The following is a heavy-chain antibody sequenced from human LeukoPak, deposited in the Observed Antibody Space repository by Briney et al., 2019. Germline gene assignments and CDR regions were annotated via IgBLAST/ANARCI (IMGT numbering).Heavy chain of an antibody. Sequence: PGGSLRLSCAASGFTFSSYAMSWVRQAPGKGLEWVSAISGSGGSAYYADSVKGRFTISRDNSKNTLYLQMNSLRAEDTAVYYCAKSPSKGPARLYYYDSSGYLSYWGQGTLVTVSS. J-gene: IGHJ4*02. CDR3: AKSPSKGPARLYYYDSSGYLSY. D-gene: IGHD3-22*01. CDR1: GFTFSSYA. V-gene: IGHV3-23*01. CDR2: ISGSGGSA.